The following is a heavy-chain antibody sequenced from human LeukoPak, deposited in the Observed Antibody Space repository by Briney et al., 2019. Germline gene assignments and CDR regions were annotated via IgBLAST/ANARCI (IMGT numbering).Heavy chain of an antibody. CDR1: GGSISSSSYY. CDR2: IYYSGST. V-gene: IGHV4-39*02. Sequence: SETLSLTCTVSGGSISSSSYYWGWLRQPPGKGLEWIGSIYYSGSTYYNPSLKSRVTISVDTSKNQFSLKLSSVTAADTAVYYCARDPTRGGYYYYYYYGMDVWGQGTTVTVSS. J-gene: IGHJ6*02. CDR3: ARDPTRGGYYYYYYYGMDV. D-gene: IGHD1-26*01.